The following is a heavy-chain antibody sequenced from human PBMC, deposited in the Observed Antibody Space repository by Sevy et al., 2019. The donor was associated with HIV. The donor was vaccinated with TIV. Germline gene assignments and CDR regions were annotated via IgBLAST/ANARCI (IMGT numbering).Heavy chain of an antibody. CDR1: GYSISSGYY. D-gene: IGHD3-10*01. CDR3: AGSSGKPEPNAFDI. Sequence: SETLSLTCTVSGYSISSGYYWGWIRQPPGKGLEWIGSIYHSGSTYYNPSLKSRVTISVDTSKNQFSLKLSSVTAADTAVYYCAGSSGKPEPNAFDIWGQGTMVTVSS. V-gene: IGHV4-38-2*02. J-gene: IGHJ3*02. CDR2: IYHSGST.